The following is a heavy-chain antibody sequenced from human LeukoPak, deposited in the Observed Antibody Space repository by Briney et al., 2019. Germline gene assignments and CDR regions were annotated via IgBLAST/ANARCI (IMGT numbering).Heavy chain of an antibody. J-gene: IGHJ4*02. V-gene: IGHV3-23*01. D-gene: IGHD2-15*01. Sequence: PGGSLRLSCAASGFTFSSSAMSWVRQTPGKGLEWISGISGSGGRTDYADSVKGRFTISRDNSKNTLYLQMSSLRADDTALYYCAKSPPRCSGGSCYGYWGQGTLVTVSS. CDR2: ISGSGGRT. CDR3: AKSPPRCSGGSCYGY. CDR1: GFTFSSSA.